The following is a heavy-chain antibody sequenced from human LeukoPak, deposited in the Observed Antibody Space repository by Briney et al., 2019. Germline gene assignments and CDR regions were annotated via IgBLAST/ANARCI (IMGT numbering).Heavy chain of an antibody. Sequence: GASVKVSCTASGYTFTSYYMHWVRQAPGQGLEWMGIINPSGGSTSYAQKFQGRVTMTRDMSTSTVYMELSSLRSEDTAVYYCARLYDTAEFDPWGQGTLVTVSS. CDR3: ARLYDTAEFDP. CDR1: GYTFTSYY. V-gene: IGHV1-46*01. D-gene: IGHD5-18*01. J-gene: IGHJ5*02. CDR2: INPSGGST.